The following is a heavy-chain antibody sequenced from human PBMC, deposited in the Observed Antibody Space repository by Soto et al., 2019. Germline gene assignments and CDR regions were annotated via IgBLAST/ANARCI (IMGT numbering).Heavy chain of an antibody. D-gene: IGHD3-22*01. V-gene: IGHV4-38-2*01. J-gene: IGHJ4*02. CDR2: IYHSGST. CDR1: GYSISSGYY. Sequence: SETLSLTCAGSGYSISSGYYWGWIRQPAGKGLEWIGSIYHSGSTYYNPSLKSRVTISVDTSKNQFSLKLSSVTAADTAVYYCARAINYYDSSGYPNFDYWGQGTLVTVSS. CDR3: ARAINYYDSSGYPNFDY.